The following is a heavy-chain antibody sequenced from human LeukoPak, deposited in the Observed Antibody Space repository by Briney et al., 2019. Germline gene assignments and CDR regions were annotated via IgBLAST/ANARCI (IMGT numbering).Heavy chain of an antibody. Sequence: SETLSLTCAVYGGSFSGYYWSWIRQPPGKGLEWIGEINHNGSTNYNPSLKSRVTISVDTSKNQFSLKLSSVTAADTAVYYCARFYYSNFDYWGQGTLVTVSS. CDR2: INHNGST. V-gene: IGHV4-34*01. J-gene: IGHJ4*02. CDR3: ARFYYSNFDY. CDR1: GGSFSGYY. D-gene: IGHD1-26*01.